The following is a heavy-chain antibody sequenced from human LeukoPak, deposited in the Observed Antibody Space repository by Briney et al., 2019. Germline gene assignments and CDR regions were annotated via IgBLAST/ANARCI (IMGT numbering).Heavy chain of an antibody. CDR2: ISGNGGST. CDR1: GFSFSNSA. V-gene: IGHV3-23*01. Sequence: GGSLRLSCAGSGFSFSNSAVSWVRQAPEKGLEWVSFISGNGGSTYYADSVKGRFAISRDNPKNSLYLQINSLRVDDTAVYYCGRLAHNAWYAIDHWGQGTLVTVSS. J-gene: IGHJ4*02. D-gene: IGHD6-13*01. CDR3: GRLAHNAWYAIDH.